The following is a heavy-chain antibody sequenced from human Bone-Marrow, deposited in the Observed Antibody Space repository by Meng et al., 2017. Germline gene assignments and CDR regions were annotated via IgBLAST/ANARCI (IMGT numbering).Heavy chain of an antibody. D-gene: IGHD4-17*01. CDR2: IYYSGST. CDR3: ARDERLRFDAFDI. CDR1: GGSISSSSYY. Sequence: GSLRLSCTVSGGSISSSSYYWGWIRQPPGKGLEWIGSIYYSGSTYYNPSLKSRVTISVDTSKNQFSLKLNSVTAADTAVYYCARDERLRFDAFDIWGQGTMVTVSS. V-gene: IGHV4-39*07. J-gene: IGHJ3*02.